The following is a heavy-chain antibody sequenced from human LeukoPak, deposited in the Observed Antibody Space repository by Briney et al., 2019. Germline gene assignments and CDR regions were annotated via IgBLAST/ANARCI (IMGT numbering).Heavy chain of an antibody. D-gene: IGHD7-27*01. J-gene: IGHJ4*02. CDR2: ISGGGTST. CDR3: ARETGDFDS. CDR1: GFTFSDDA. V-gene: IGHV3-23*01. Sequence: GGSLRLSCAASGFTFSDDAMSWVRQAPGKGLEWVSVISGGGTSTYYAASVKGRFTISRDNSKSTVYLQMNSLRAEDTAVYYCARETGDFDSWGQGTLVIVSS.